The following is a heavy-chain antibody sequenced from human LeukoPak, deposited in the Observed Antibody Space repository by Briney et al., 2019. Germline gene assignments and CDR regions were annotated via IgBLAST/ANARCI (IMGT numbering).Heavy chain of an antibody. Sequence: SETLSLTCTVSGGSISSYYWSWIRQPAGKGLEWIGRIYTSGSTNYNPSLKSRVTMSVDTSKNQFSLKLSSVTAADTAVYYCACHGSGSYYNEEIDYWGQGTLVTVSS. CDR3: ACHGSGSYYNEEIDY. J-gene: IGHJ4*02. CDR2: IYTSGST. D-gene: IGHD3-10*01. CDR1: GGSISSYY. V-gene: IGHV4-4*07.